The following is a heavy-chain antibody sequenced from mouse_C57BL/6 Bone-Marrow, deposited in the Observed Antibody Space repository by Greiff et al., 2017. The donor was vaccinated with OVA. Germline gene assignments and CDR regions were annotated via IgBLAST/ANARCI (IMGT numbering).Heavy chain of an antibody. D-gene: IGHD4-1*01. J-gene: IGHJ3*01. CDR2: ISDGGSYT. Sequence: EVQRVESGGGLVKPGGSLKLSCAASGFTFSSYAMSWVRQTPEKRLEWVATISDGGSYTYYPDNVKGRFTISRDNAKNNLYLQMSHLKSEDTAMYYCARELTGPYWGQGTLVTVSA. CDR3: ARELTGPY. V-gene: IGHV5-4*01. CDR1: GFTFSSYA.